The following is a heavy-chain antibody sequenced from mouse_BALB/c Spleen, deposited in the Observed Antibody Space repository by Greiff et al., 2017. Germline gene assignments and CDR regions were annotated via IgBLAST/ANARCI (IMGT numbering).Heavy chain of an antibody. J-gene: IGHJ3*01. CDR3: TRDGNYEGAWFAY. Sequence: QVQLQQPGAELVKPGASVKLSCKASGYTFTSYYMYWVKQRPGQGLEWIGGINPSNGGTNFNEKFKSKATLTVDKSSSTAYMQLSSLTSEDSAAYYCTRDGNYEGAWFAYWGQGTLVTVSA. D-gene: IGHD2-1*01. V-gene: IGHV1S81*02. CDR1: GYTFTSYY. CDR2: INPSNGGT.